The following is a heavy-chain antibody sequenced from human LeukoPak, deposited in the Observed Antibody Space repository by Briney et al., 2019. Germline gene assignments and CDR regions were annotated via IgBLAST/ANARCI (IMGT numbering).Heavy chain of an antibody. CDR1: GVSISSYY. CDR3: ARVKDGYTSSWFDP. V-gene: IGHV4-59*01. J-gene: IGHJ5*02. Sequence: SETLSLTCTVSGVSISSYYWSWIRQPPGKGLEWIGYIYYTGTTKYNPSLKSRVTISVDTSKNQFSLKLSSVTAADTAVYYCARVKDGYTSSWFDPWGQGTLVTVSS. D-gene: IGHD5-24*01. CDR2: IYYTGTT.